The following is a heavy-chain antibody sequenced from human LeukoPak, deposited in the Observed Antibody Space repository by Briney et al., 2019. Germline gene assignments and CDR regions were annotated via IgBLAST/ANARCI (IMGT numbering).Heavy chain of an antibody. CDR1: GGTFSSYA. CDR2: IIPIFGTA. Sequence: SVKVSCKASGGTFSSYAISWVRQAPGQGLEWMGGIIPIFGTANYARKFQGRVTITADESTSTAYMELSSLRSEDTAVYYCATHRPRCSSTSCYEGGQNWFDPWGQGTLVTVSS. D-gene: IGHD2-2*01. V-gene: IGHV1-69*13. CDR3: ATHRPRCSSTSCYEGGQNWFDP. J-gene: IGHJ5*02.